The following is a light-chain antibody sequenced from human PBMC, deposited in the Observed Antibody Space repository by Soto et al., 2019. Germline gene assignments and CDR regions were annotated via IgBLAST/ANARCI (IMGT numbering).Light chain of an antibody. J-gene: IGKJ3*01. CDR2: KAS. CDR1: QFMSVW. Sequence: IQMTQSPSTLSASVGDRVTITCRASQFMSVWLAWYQQKPGTAPKLLIYKASSLESGVPTRFSGSGSGTEFTLTISSLQPDDSATYYCQQYTSFTLTFGRGTKVDIX. V-gene: IGKV1-5*03. CDR3: QQYTSFTLT.